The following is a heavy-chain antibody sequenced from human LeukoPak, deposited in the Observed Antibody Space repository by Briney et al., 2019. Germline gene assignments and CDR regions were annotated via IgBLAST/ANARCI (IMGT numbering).Heavy chain of an antibody. D-gene: IGHD3-22*01. CDR2: ISYDGSNK. CDR1: GFTFSSYG. J-gene: IGHJ5*02. CDR3: AKDWYYYDSSGPEEIDP. Sequence: GGSLRLSCAASGFTFSSYGMHWVRQAPGKGLEWVAVISYDGSNKYYADSVKGRFTISRDNSKNTLYLQMNSLRAEDTAVYYCAKDWYYYDSSGPEEIDPWGQGTLVTVSS. V-gene: IGHV3-30*18.